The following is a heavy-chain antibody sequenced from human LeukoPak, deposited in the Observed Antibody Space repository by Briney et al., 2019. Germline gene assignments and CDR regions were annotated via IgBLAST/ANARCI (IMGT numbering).Heavy chain of an antibody. V-gene: IGHV3-7*01. D-gene: IGHD1-14*01. CDR1: GSIFNNHW. CDR2: INEAGSEK. CDR3: ARYNMDV. J-gene: IGHJ6*02. Sequence: PGGSLRLSCAASGSIFNNHWMIWVRQAPGKGLEWVANINEAGSEKYYLDSVKGRFTVSRDNAENSLYLQMNSLRVEDTGAYYCARYNMDVWGQGTTVTVSS.